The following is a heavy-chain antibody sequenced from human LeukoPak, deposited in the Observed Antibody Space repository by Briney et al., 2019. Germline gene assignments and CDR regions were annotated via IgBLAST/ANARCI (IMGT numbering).Heavy chain of an antibody. J-gene: IGHJ4*02. Sequence: GGSLRLSCAASGFTFSNAWMSWVRQAPGKGLEWVGRVKSKTDGGTTDYAGPVKGRFTISRDDSKNTLYLQMNSLKTEDTAVYYCTTDSYYDFWSGYYVFDYWGQGTLVTVSS. CDR3: TTDSYYDFWSGYYVFDY. CDR1: GFTFSNAW. D-gene: IGHD3-3*01. V-gene: IGHV3-15*01. CDR2: VKSKTDGGTT.